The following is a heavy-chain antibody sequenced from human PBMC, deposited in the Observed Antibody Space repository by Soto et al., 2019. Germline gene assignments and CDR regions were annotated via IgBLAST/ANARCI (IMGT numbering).Heavy chain of an antibody. D-gene: IGHD1-26*01. CDR3: ATDDGGASGSFKFDN. Sequence: PWWSXRLSCSASVCTFRSYVIRWVRHAPGKGLEFVAVMWWHGRDKFYADSVKGRFTISRDNSNNTLYLQMNSLRAEDTAVYYCATDDGGASGSFKFDNWGQGTLVTVSS. CDR1: VCTFRSYV. V-gene: IGHV3-33*01. CDR2: MWWHGRDK. J-gene: IGHJ4*02.